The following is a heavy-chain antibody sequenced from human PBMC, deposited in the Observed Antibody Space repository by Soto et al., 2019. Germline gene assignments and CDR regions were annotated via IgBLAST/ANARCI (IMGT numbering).Heavy chain of an antibody. J-gene: IGHJ4*01. Sequence: EVQLVESGGGSVQPGESLRLSCLVSGFTVNTNYMYWVRQAPGRGLEWVSAMYSGGDLHYADSVRGRFTISRDTSENTLYLRMDNLRVEDTAVYFCVSRIPSWVFDYWGQGTLVTVSS. D-gene: IGHD3-16*01. V-gene: IGHV3-53*01. CDR3: VSRIPSWVFDY. CDR2: MYSGGDL. CDR1: GFTVNTNY.